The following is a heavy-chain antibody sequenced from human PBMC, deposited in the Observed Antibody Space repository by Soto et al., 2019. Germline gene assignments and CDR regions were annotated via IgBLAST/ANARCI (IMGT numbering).Heavy chain of an antibody. CDR3: ARRDYSNHYYYYGMDV. CDR1: GYSFTSYW. V-gene: IGHV5-51*01. Sequence: GESLKISCKGSGYSFTSYWIGWVRQMPGKGLEWMGIIYPGDSDTRYSPSFQGRVTISADKSISTAYLQWSSLKASDTAMYYCARRDYSNHYYYYGMDVWGQGTTVTVSS. J-gene: IGHJ6*02. CDR2: IYPGDSDT. D-gene: IGHD4-4*01.